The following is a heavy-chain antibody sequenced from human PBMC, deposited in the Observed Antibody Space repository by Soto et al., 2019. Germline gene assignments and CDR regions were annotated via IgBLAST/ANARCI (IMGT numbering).Heavy chain of an antibody. D-gene: IGHD3-3*01. J-gene: IGHJ5*02. CDR3: ARGRAYYDFWSGDQYLPEASKFDP. CDR2: INHSGST. CDR1: GGSFSGYY. Sequence: SETLSLTCAVYGGSFSGYYWSWIRQPPGKGLEWIGEINHSGSTNYNPSLKSRVTISVDTSKNQFSLKLSSVTAADTAVYYWARGRAYYDFWSGDQYLPEASKFDPWGQGTLVTVS. V-gene: IGHV4-34*01.